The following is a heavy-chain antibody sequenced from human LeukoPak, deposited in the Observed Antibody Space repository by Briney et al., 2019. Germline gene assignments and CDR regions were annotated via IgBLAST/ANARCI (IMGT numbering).Heavy chain of an antibody. CDR3: ARDFSWNYGINY. J-gene: IGHJ4*02. V-gene: IGHV3-23*01. CDR1: GFTFSSYA. Sequence: GGSLRLSCAASGFTFSSYAMSWVRQAPGKGLEWVSAISGSGGSTYYADSVKGRFTISRDNSKNTLYLQMNSLRAEDTAVYYCARDFSWNYGINYWGQGTLVTVSS. D-gene: IGHD1-7*01. CDR2: ISGSGGST.